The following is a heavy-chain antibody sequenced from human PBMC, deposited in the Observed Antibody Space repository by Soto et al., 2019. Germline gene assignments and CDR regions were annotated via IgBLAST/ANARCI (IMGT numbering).Heavy chain of an antibody. V-gene: IGHV3-21*01. CDR2: ISSDSIYI. CDR1: GFIFTSYS. J-gene: IGHJ4*02. D-gene: IGHD3-10*01. CDR3: ARFEKISPGAFER. Sequence: GGSLRLSCAASGFIFTSYSMNWVRQTPGKGLEWVSSISSDSIYIFYVDSVKGRFTISRDDANNLLFLHMTSLTAEDTAVYFCARFEKISPGAFERWGLGTMVTVSS.